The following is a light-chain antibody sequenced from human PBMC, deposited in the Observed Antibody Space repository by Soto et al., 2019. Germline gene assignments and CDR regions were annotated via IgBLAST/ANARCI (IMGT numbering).Light chain of an antibody. Sequence: QSALTQPPSASGSPGQSVTISCTGTSSDVGAYNYVSWYQQHPGKAPKLMIYEVSMRPSGVPDRFSGSKSGNTASLAITGLQAEDEADYYCQSYDSSLSGVIFGGGTKVTVL. J-gene: IGLJ2*01. CDR3: QSYDSSLSGVI. V-gene: IGLV2-8*01. CDR2: EVS. CDR1: SSDVGAYNY.